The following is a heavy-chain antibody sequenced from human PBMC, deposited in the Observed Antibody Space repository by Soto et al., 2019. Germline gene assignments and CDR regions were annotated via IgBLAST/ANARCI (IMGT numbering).Heavy chain of an antibody. CDR2: VHYSGTI. J-gene: IGHJ4*02. CDR1: GGSINNYY. Sequence: PSETLSLTCTVSGGSINNYYWNWIRQPPGKGLEWIGYVHYSGTINYSPSLKRRVSLSLDTSKNQFSLQLNSVTTADTAVYYCASRSDSYSYYFDYWGQGALVTVSS. V-gene: IGHV4-59*01. D-gene: IGHD4-4*01. CDR3: ASRSDSYSYYFDY.